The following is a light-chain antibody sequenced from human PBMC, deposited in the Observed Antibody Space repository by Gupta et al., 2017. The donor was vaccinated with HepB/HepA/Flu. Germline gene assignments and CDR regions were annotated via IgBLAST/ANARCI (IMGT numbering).Light chain of an antibody. CDR1: SSDVGGYNY. CDR3: NSFTSSSTVV. V-gene: IGLV2-14*03. Sequence: SCLTQPASVSGSPGQPVTITCTGTSSDVGGYNYVSWYQQHPGKAPKLTIYDVSNRPSGVSNRFSGSKSGNTASLTISGLQAEDEANYYCNSFTSSSTVVFGGGTKLTVL. J-gene: IGLJ2*01. CDR2: DVS.